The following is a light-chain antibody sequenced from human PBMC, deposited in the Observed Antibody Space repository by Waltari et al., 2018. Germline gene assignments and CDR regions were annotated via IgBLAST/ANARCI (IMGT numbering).Light chain of an antibody. Sequence: DTVLTPAPDTVSLSPGARATLPCRASQSVYGNYVSWYQQKPGQPPRLLIYAASNRATGIPDRFSGSGSGTYFTLTISGLEPEDFAVFFCQQYGNSRGTFGGGTKVEIK. V-gene: IGKV3-20*01. J-gene: IGKJ4*01. CDR1: QSVYGNY. CDR2: AAS. CDR3: QQYGNSRGT.